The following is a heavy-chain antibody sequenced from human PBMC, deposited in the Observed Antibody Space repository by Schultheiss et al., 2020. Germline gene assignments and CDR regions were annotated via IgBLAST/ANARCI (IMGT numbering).Heavy chain of an antibody. J-gene: IGHJ4*02. Sequence: GGSLRLSCAASGFTFKNYAMNWVRQAPGKRLEWVSGITNSGSNTFYADSVKGRFTISRDNSKNTLYLQMNSLTADDTAVYHCARGAGRGNYYFDTWGLGTLVTVSS. V-gene: IGHV3-23*01. CDR3: ARGAGRGNYYFDT. D-gene: IGHD5-24*01. CDR2: ITNSGSNT. CDR1: GFTFKNYA.